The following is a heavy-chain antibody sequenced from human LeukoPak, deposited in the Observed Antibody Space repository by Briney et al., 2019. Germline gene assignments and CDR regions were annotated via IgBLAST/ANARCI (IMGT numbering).Heavy chain of an antibody. D-gene: IGHD5-24*01. CDR1: GYTFTNYA. CDR2: ITPSGAT. CDR3: ARDRYGDGFAHFDY. J-gene: IGHJ4*02. Sequence: ASVKVSCKASGYTFTNYAMHWVRHVPGQGLEWMGWITPSGATNYPQKFQGRVAITRDTSTTTAYMDLSRLTSDDTAVYYCARDRYGDGFAHFDYWGQGALVTVSS. V-gene: IGHV1-2*02.